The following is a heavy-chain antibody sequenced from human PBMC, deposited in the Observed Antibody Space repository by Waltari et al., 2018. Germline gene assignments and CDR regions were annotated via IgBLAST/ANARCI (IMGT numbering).Heavy chain of an antibody. V-gene: IGHV3-9*01. Sequence: EVQLVESGGGLVQPGRSLRLSCAASGFTFDDFAMHWVRQAPGKGLEWVSGINGNSGSIGYGDSVKGRFTISRDNARNSLYLQMNRLTTEDTAVYYCAKKNDEVFDRNGLVYDAFDMWGQGTMVTVSS. CDR2: INGNSGSI. CDR3: AKKNDEVFDRNGLVYDAFDM. J-gene: IGHJ3*02. CDR1: GFTFDDFA. D-gene: IGHD3-22*01.